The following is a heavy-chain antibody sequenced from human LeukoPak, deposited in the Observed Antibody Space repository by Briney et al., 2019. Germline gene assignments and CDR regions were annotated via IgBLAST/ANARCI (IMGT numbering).Heavy chain of an antibody. V-gene: IGHV4-59*01. Sequence: SETLSLTCAVSGGSISSYYWSWIRQPPGKGLEWIGYIYYSGSTNYNPSLKSRVTISVDTSKNQFSLKLSSVTAADTAVYYCAREIVLADFWSGYYTTSYYMDVWGKGTTVTVSS. J-gene: IGHJ6*03. D-gene: IGHD3-3*01. CDR1: GGSISSYY. CDR3: AREIVLADFWSGYYTTSYYMDV. CDR2: IYYSGST.